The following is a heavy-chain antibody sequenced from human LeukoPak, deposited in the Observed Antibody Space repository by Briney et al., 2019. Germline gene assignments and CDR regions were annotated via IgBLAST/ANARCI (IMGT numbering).Heavy chain of an antibody. Sequence: GGSLGLSCAASGFTVSGSYMNWVRHVPGRGLECVSDIYRDGSTYYADSVKGRFTISRDNTRNTVYLQMNNLSAEDTAVYYCATRPGMGINYFDLWGRGTLVTVSS. CDR2: IYRDGST. J-gene: IGHJ2*01. CDR3: ATRPGMGINYFDL. V-gene: IGHV3-53*01. D-gene: IGHD1-1*01. CDR1: GFTVSGSY.